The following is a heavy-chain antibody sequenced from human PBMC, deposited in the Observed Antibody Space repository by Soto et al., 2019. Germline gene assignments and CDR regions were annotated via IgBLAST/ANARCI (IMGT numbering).Heavy chain of an antibody. D-gene: IGHD3-10*01. Sequence: PGGSLRLSCAASGFTFSRYAMSWVRQAPGKGLEWVSDVSGRGGNTNYADSVKGRFTISRDNSKNTLYLQMNSLRAEDTAVYYCAKDRHYYGSGSYQNYFDYWGKGTLVTVSS. CDR1: GFTFSRYA. V-gene: IGHV3-23*01. CDR2: VSGRGGNT. J-gene: IGHJ4*02. CDR3: AKDRHYYGSGSYQNYFDY.